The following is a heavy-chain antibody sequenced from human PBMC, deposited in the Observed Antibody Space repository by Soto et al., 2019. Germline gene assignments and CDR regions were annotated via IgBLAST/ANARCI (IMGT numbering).Heavy chain of an antibody. CDR3: ARAYYYDSSGFDAFDI. CDR2: IIPIFGTA. D-gene: IGHD3-22*01. J-gene: IGHJ3*02. V-gene: IGHV1-69*01. CDR1: GGTFSSYA. Sequence: QVQLVQSGAEVKKPGSSVKVSCKASGGTFSSYAISWVRQAPGQGLEWMGGIIPIFGTANYAQKLQGRVTITADECTSTAYMELSSLSSEDTAVYYCARAYYYDSSGFDAFDIWGQGTMVTVSS.